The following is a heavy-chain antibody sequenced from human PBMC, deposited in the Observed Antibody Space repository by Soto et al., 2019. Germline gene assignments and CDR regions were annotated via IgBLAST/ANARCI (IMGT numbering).Heavy chain of an antibody. D-gene: IGHD3-3*01. J-gene: IGHJ6*02. CDR1: GFTFSSHA. V-gene: IGHV3-30-3*01. CDR3: VREEDPGEWLLSSYYYYGMDV. CDR2: ISYDGSNK. Sequence: PGGSLRLSCAASGFTFSSHAMHWVRQAPGKGLEWVAVISYDGSNKYYADSVKGRFTISRDNSKNTLYLQMNSLRAEDTAVYYCVREEDPGEWLLSSYYYYGMDVWGQGTTVTVSS.